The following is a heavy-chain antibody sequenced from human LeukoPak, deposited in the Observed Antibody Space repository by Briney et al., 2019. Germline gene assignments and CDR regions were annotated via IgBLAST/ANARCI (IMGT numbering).Heavy chain of an antibody. V-gene: IGHV3-23*01. J-gene: IGHJ6*03. CDR2: VSGSAGRT. CDR3: AKNRGHCVDGVCHNYYYMDV. Sequence: GGSLRLSCAASGFTFSSFAMTWVRQAPGKGLEWVSTVSGSAGRTDYADSVKGRFTISRDNLKNTLYLQMNGLRAEDTAVYYCAKNRGHCVDGVCHNYYYMDVWGRGTTVSVSS. CDR1: GFTFSSFA. D-gene: IGHD2-8*02.